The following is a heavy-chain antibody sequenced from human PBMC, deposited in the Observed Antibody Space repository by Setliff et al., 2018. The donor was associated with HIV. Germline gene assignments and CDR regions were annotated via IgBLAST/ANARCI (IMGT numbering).Heavy chain of an antibody. CDR3: AKKTAAYTSGSWLHY. J-gene: IGHJ4*02. Sequence: GESLKISCKGSGYSFTSYWIGWVRQMPGKGLEWMGIIYPGDSDTRYSPSFQGQVTISREKSKSTLYLQMNSLRAEDTAVYYCAKKTAAYTSGSWLHYWGQGTLVTVSS. CDR2: IYPGDSDT. D-gene: IGHD3-10*01. CDR1: GYSFTSYW. V-gene: IGHV5-51*01.